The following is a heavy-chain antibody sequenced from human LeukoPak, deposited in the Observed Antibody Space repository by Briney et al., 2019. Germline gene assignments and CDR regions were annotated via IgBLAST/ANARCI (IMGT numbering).Heavy chain of an antibody. D-gene: IGHD3-22*01. CDR3: ITEDSSGTYIYFHY. V-gene: IGHV3-15*01. CDR1: GFIFSNAW. CDR2: IKSKIDGGTT. J-gene: IGHJ4*02. Sequence: GRSLRLSCAASGFIFSNAWMSWVRQAPGKGLEWVGRIKSKIDGGTTDYAAPVKGRFTISRDDSKNTLYLQMNSLETEDTAVYYCITEDSSGTYIYFHYWGQGTLVSVSS.